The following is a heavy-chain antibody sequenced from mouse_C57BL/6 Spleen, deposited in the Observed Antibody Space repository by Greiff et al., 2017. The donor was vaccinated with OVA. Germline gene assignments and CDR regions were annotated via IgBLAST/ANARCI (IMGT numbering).Heavy chain of an antibody. CDR1: GYTFTDYY. Sequence: VKLQESGPELVKPGASVKISCKASGYTFTDYYINWVKQRPGQGLEWIGWIFPGSGSTYYNEKFKGKATLTVDKSSSTAYMLLSSLTSEDSAVYFCARWGQMAVRAMDYWGQGTSVTVSS. D-gene: IGHD2-13*01. CDR2: IFPGSGST. V-gene: IGHV1-75*01. CDR3: ARWGQMAVRAMDY. J-gene: IGHJ4*01.